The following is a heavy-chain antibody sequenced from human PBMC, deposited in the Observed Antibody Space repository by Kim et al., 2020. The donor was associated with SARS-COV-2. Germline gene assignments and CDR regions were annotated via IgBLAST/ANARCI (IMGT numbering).Heavy chain of an antibody. CDR1: GFTFSNYE. Sequence: GGSLRLSCAASGFTFSNYEMNWVRQTPGKGLEWISYISSGATTIYYADSVRGRFTISRDNAKNSLSLQMNSLRVDDTAVYYCARDLRMVRGIVPYFKGLDVWGQGTTVTVSS. J-gene: IGHJ6*02. CDR3: ARDLRMVRGIVPYFKGLDV. V-gene: IGHV3-48*03. CDR2: ISSGATTI. D-gene: IGHD3-10*01.